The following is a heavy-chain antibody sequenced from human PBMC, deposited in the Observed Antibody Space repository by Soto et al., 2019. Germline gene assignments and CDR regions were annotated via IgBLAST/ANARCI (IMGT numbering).Heavy chain of an antibody. CDR3: AKSMYNWNDGFFDF. CDR2: MSYDGINK. J-gene: IGHJ4*02. D-gene: IGHD1-1*01. V-gene: IGHV3-30*18. Sequence: QVQLVESGGGVVQPGRSLRLSCAASGFTFSSYGMHWVRQAPGKGLEWVAIMSYDGINKYYANSVKGRFTISRDNSKNTLYLQMYSLRAEDTAVYYCAKSMYNWNDGFFDFWGKGTLVTVSS. CDR1: GFTFSSYG.